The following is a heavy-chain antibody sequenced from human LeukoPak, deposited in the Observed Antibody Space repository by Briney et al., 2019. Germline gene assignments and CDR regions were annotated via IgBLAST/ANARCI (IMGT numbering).Heavy chain of an antibody. CDR3: ARDSSGYYDGVDY. CDR1: GYTFTSYA. D-gene: IGHD3-22*01. Sequence: AVKVSCKASGYTFTSYAMNWVRQAPGQGREWMGWINTNTGNPTYAQGFTGRFVFSLDTSVSTAYLQISSLKAEDTAVYYCARDSSGYYDGVDYWGQGTLVTVSS. V-gene: IGHV7-4-1*02. J-gene: IGHJ4*02. CDR2: INTNTGNP.